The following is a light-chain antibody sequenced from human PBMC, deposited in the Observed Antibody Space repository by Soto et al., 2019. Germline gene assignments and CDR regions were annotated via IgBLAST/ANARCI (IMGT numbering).Light chain of an antibody. CDR3: QQVFSFPLT. CDR1: QVIGTW. J-gene: IGKJ4*01. Sequence: DIQMTQSPSSVSASVGDRVTITCRASQVIGTWLAWFQQRPGKAPKLLISAASSLRSGVPTRFSGSGSGTDFSLTISSLQPEDFATYYCQQVFSFPLTFGGGTKVDIK. V-gene: IGKV1-12*01. CDR2: AAS.